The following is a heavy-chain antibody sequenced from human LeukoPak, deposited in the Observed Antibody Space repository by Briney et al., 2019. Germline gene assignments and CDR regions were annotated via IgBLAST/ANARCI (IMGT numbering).Heavy chain of an antibody. D-gene: IGHD3-3*01. V-gene: IGHV4-31*03. J-gene: IGHJ6*02. CDR2: IYYSGST. Sequence: SQTLSLTCTVSGGSISSDGYYWSWIRQHPGKGLEWIGYIYYSGSTYYNPSLKSRVTISVDTCKNQFSLKLSSVTAADTAVYYCAREPPYDFWSGYSYGMDVWGQGTTVTVSS. CDR1: GGSISSDGYY. CDR3: AREPPYDFWSGYSYGMDV.